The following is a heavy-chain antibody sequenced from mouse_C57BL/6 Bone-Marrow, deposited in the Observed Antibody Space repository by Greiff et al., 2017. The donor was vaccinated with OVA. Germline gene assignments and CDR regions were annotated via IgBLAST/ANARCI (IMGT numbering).Heavy chain of an antibody. V-gene: IGHV2-9-1*01. CDR1: GFSLTSYA. D-gene: IGHD6-1*01. J-gene: IGHJ4*01. CDR2: IWTGGGT. CDR3: ARNRLLYYYAMDY. Sequence: VKLMESGPGLVAPSQSLSITCTVSGFSLTSYAISWVRQPPGKGLEWLGVIWTGGGTNYNSALKSRLSISKDNSKSQVFLKMNSLQTDDTARYYCARNRLLYYYAMDYWGQGTSVTVSS.